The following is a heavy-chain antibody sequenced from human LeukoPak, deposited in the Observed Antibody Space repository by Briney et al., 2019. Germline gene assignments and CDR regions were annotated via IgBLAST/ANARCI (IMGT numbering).Heavy chain of an antibody. Sequence: GGSLRLSCAASGFTFSSHAMSWVRQAPGKGLEWVSAISGSGGSTYYADSVKGRFTISRDNPKNTLYLQMNSLRAEDTAVYYCAKADSYYDLLTCFDFWGQGTLVTVSS. D-gene: IGHD3-9*01. J-gene: IGHJ4*02. CDR1: GFTFSSHA. V-gene: IGHV3-23*01. CDR2: ISGSGGST. CDR3: AKADSYYDLLTCFDF.